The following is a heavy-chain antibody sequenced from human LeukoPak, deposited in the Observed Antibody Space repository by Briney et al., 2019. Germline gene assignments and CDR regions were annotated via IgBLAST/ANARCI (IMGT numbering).Heavy chain of an antibody. CDR2: VSYSGST. Sequence: SETLSLTCTVSGSSISSYYWSWIRQPPGKGLEWIGYVSYSGSTNYNPSLKSRVTTSEDTSKNHFSLKLSSVTAADTAVYYCAMYNFWSGYYGDYWGQGTLVTVSS. V-gene: IGHV4-59*01. J-gene: IGHJ4*02. CDR3: AMYNFWSGYYGDY. D-gene: IGHD3-3*01. CDR1: GSSISSYY.